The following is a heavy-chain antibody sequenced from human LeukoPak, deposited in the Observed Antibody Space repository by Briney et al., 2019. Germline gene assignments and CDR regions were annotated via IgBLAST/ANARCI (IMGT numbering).Heavy chain of an antibody. CDR2: FHTRGST. V-gene: IGHV4-61*02. CDR3: ARVDGSCSGGSCPSGNWFDP. J-gene: IGHJ5*02. Sequence: PSETLSLTCTVSRGSISSDYYGSWIRQPAGEGLEWIGRFHTRGSTNYNPSLKSRVIISVDTSKNQFSLKLNSVTAADTAVYYCARVDGSCSGGSCPSGNWFDPWGQGTLVTVSS. D-gene: IGHD2-15*01. CDR1: RGSISSDYY.